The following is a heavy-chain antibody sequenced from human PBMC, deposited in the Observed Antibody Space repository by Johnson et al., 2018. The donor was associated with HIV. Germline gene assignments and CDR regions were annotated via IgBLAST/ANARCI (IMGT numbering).Heavy chain of an antibody. CDR1: RFTFSSYG. V-gene: IGHV3-23*04. J-gene: IGHJ3*02. CDR2: VSGSGGST. CDR3: ATDAFDI. Sequence: MQLVESGGGLVQPGGSLRLSCAASRFTFSSYGMSWVRQAPGKGLEWVSGVSGSGGSTYYADSVKGRFTISRDNSKNTLSLQMNSLRAEDTAVYYCATDAFDIWGQGTMVTVSS.